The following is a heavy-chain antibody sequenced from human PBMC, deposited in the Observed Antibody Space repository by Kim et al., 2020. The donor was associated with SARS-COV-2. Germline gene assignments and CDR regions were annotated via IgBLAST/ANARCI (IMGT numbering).Heavy chain of an antibody. CDR1: GFTIREWW. D-gene: IGHD5-18*01. J-gene: IGHJ6*02. V-gene: IGHV3-7*03. CDR2: IKQDGSEN. CDR3: ARGHHSLDV. Sequence: GGSLRLSCAGSGFTIREWWMTWVRQAPGKGLEWVTYIKQDGSENYYADSVKGRFIISRDNAGNSLFLQMNSLRGEDTAVYYCARGHHSLDVWGQGTTVTVSS.